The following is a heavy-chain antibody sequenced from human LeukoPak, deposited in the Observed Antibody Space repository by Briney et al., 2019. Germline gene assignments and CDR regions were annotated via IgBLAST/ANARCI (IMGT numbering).Heavy chain of an antibody. J-gene: IGHJ6*02. V-gene: IGHV1-3*01. CDR1: GYTFTSYA. Sequence: ASVKVSCKASGYTFTSYAKHWVRQAPGQRLEWMGWINAGNGNTKYSQKFQGRVTIARDTSASTAYMELSSLRSEDTAVYYCATKYSYGSDYYYGMDVWGQGTTVTVSS. D-gene: IGHD5-18*01. CDR3: ATKYSYGSDYYYGMDV. CDR2: INAGNGNT.